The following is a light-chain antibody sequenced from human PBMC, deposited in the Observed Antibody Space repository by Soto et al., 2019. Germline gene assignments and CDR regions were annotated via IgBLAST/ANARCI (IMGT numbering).Light chain of an antibody. CDR2: DVS. CDR3: SSYASTSTLYV. V-gene: IGLV2-14*03. J-gene: IGLJ1*01. CDR1: SSDIGCYNY. Sequence: QSVLTQPASVSGSPGQSITISCTGTSSDIGCYNYVSWYQQLPGKVPKLIIYDVSNRPSGVSDRFSGSKSGNAASLTISGLQAEDEADYYCSSYASTSTLYVFGTGTKLTVL.